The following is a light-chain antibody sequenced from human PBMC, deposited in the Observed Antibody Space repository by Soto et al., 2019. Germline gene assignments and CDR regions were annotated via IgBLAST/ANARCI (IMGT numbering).Light chain of an antibody. V-gene: IGKV1-5*01. J-gene: IGKJ1*01. CDR2: DAS. CDR3: QQYNNYPWT. Sequence: DIQITHSPTTLSASVGDRVTITCRASQNINRRLAWYQQKPGKAPNLLIYDASSLESGVPARFSGGGSGTEFTLTISSLQPEDFSTYYCQQYNNYPWTFGQGTKVDI. CDR1: QNINRR.